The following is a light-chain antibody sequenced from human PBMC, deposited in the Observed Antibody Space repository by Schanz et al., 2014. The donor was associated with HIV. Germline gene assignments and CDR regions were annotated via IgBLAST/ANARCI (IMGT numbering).Light chain of an antibody. CDR3: SSYTTGSTVV. V-gene: IGLV2-8*01. CDR2: EVN. Sequence: QSALTQPPSASGSPGQSVTISCTGNSSDVGGYDYVSWYQQHPGKAPKRIIYEVNKRPSGVPDRFSGSKSGNTASLTISGLQAEDEAEYFCSSYTTGSTVVFGGGTKLTVL. CDR1: SSDVGGYDY. J-gene: IGLJ2*01.